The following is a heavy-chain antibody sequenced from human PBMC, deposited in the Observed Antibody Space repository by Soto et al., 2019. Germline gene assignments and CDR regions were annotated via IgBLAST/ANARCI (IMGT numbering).Heavy chain of an antibody. D-gene: IGHD5-12*01. CDR2: ISYDGSNK. CDR1: GFSFSSYG. CDR3: AKDFGSMATIRFGWYFDL. Sequence: QVQLVESGGGVVQPGRSLRLSGAACGFSFSSYGMHWLRQAPGKGLEWVAVISYDGSNKYYADSVKGRFTISRDNSKNTLYLQMNSLRAEDTAVYYCAKDFGSMATIRFGWYFDLWGRGTLVTVSS. V-gene: IGHV3-30*18. J-gene: IGHJ2*01.